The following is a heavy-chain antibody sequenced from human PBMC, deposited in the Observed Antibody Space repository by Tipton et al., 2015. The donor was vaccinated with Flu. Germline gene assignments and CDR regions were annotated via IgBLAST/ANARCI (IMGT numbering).Heavy chain of an antibody. CDR1: GFTFSSYE. Sequence: SLRLSCAASGFTFSSYEMNWVRQTPGKGLEWVSYISSSGSTIYYADSVKGRFTISRDNAKNSLYLQMNSLSAEDTAVYYCASYYGDHNYYYYYGMDVWGQGTTVTVSS. V-gene: IGHV3-48*03. CDR2: ISSSGSTI. CDR3: ASYYGDHNYYYYYGMDV. D-gene: IGHD4-17*01. J-gene: IGHJ6*02.